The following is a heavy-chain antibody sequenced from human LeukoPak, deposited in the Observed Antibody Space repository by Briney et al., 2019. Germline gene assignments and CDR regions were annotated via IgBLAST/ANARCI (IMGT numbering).Heavy chain of an antibody. CDR2: IYYSGST. CDR1: GGSISSSSYY. D-gene: IGHD6-13*01. J-gene: IGHJ5*02. CDR3: ARQQSTGHSSSWYLGLHWFDP. Sequence: SETLSLTCTASGGSISSSSYYWGWIRQPPGKGLEWIGSIYYSGSTYYNPSLKSRVTISVDTSKNQFSLKLSSVTAADTAVYYCARQQSTGHSSSWYLGLHWFDPWGQGTLVTVSS. V-gene: IGHV4-39*01.